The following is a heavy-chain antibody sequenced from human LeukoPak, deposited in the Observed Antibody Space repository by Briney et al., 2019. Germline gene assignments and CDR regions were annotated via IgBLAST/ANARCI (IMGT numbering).Heavy chain of an antibody. CDR3: AKDLYGEDYFDY. J-gene: IGHJ4*02. D-gene: IGHD2-8*01. CDR2: ISGSGGST. CDR1: GFTLSSYA. Sequence: GGSLRLSCAASGFTLSSYAMSWVRQAPGKGLEWVSAISGSGGSTYYADSVKGRFTISRDNSKNTLYLQMNSLRAEDTAVYYCAKDLYGEDYFDYWGQGTLVTVSS. V-gene: IGHV3-23*01.